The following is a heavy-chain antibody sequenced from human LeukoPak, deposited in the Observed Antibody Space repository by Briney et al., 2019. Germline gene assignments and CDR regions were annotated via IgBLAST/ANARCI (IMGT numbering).Heavy chain of an antibody. CDR1: GFTFSDYY. V-gene: IGHV3-11*04. CDR2: ISGGGSPI. D-gene: IGHD3-22*01. Sequence: GGSLRLSCAASGFTFSDYYMSWVRQAPGKGLEWVSYISGGGSPIYYADSVKGRFTISRDNSKNTLYLQMNSLRAEDTAVYYCAKDRTTMIVVDTYAFDIWGQGTMVTVSS. J-gene: IGHJ3*02. CDR3: AKDRTTMIVVDTYAFDI.